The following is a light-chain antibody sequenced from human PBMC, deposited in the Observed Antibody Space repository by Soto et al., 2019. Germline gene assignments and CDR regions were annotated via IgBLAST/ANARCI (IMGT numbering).Light chain of an antibody. Sequence: EVVLTQSQGTLSLSPGARSPPSCTASQTVYSSFLAWYQQKPGQAPRLLIYGVSTRATGVPDRFSGSGSGADFTLTISRLEPEDFAVYYCQQYYNWPLTFGGGTKGDIK. CDR1: QTVYSSF. J-gene: IGKJ4*01. CDR2: GVS. V-gene: IGKV3-20*01. CDR3: QQYYNWPLT.